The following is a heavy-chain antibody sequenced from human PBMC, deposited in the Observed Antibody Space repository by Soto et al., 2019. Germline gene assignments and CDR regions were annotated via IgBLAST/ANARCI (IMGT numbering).Heavy chain of an antibody. CDR3: ANRHDYNCPGNFFEL. D-gene: IGHD1-20*01. Sequence: EVQLVESGGGLVQPGESLRLSCTASGLTFSIYWMSWVRQAPGKGLEWVANIKQDGSEKNYVGSVKGRFTVSRDNAENSVYLQMNSLRAEDTAVYYCANRHDYNCPGNFFELWCRGTLVTVSS. J-gene: IGHJ2*01. V-gene: IGHV3-7*01. CDR2: IKQDGSEK. CDR1: GLTFSIYW.